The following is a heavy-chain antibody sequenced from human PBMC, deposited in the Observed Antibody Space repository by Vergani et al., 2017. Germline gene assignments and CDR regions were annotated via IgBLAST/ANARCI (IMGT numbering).Heavy chain of an antibody. Sequence: QVQLVQSGAEVKKPGASVKVSCKASGYTFTSYGISWVRQAPGQGLEWMGGIIPIFGTANYAQKFQGRVTITADESTSTAYMELSSLRSEDPAVYYCARDGTGRDGYNFWYFDLWGRGTLVTVSS. CDR3: ARDGTGRDGYNFWYFDL. CDR1: GYTFTSYG. V-gene: IGHV1-69*13. D-gene: IGHD5-24*01. J-gene: IGHJ2*01. CDR2: IIPIFGTA.